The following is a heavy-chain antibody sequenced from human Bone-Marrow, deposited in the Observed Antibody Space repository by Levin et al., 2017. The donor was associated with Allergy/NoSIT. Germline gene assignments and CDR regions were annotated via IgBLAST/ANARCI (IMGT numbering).Heavy chain of an antibody. CDR1: GGTFRTSA. V-gene: IGHV1-69*13. Sequence: SVKVSCKASGGTFRTSAISWVRLAPGHGLEWMGNLIPVFRTLNYAQKFQGRVTISADESTSTAYMELSSLTSEDTAIYYCASETSGYELAFWGQGTLVTVSA. CDR3: ASETSGYELAF. J-gene: IGHJ4*02. CDR2: LIPVFRTL. D-gene: IGHD5-12*01.